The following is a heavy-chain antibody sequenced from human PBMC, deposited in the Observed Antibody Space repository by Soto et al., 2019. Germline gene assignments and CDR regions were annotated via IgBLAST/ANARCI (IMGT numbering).Heavy chain of an antibody. CDR2: ISHDGSKT. CDR1: GFTFSSYG. CDR3: ARRVAGYFYS. Sequence: GGSLRLSCAASGFTFSSYGIHWVRQAPGKGLEWVAVISHDGSKTNYADSVEGRFTISRDNSKDTVYLQMDSLRVEDTAVYYCARRVAGYFYSWAQGAVLTVSS. D-gene: IGHD5-18*01. V-gene: IGHV3-30*03. J-gene: IGHJ5*01.